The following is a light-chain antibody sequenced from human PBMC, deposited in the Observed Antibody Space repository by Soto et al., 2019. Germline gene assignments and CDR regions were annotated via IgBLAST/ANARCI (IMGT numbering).Light chain of an antibody. CDR3: MQSEHWPWT. J-gene: IGKJ1*01. CDR2: TIS. V-gene: IGKV2-30*01. Sequence: DVVMTQSPLSLPVPLGQPASISCRSSQGLVLSDGNTYLSWFHQRPGQSPRRLIYTISDRASGVPDRFSGSGSGTDFTLKISGLDAEDVGVYYCMQSEHWPWTFGPGTKVEV. CDR1: QGLVLSDGNTY.